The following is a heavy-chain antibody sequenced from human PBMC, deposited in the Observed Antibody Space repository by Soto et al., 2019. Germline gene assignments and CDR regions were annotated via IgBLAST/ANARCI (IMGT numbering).Heavy chain of an antibody. Sequence: LRLSCAASGFTFSSFWMSWVRQAPVKGLEWVANIKTDGSETHYVDSVKGRFTISRDNPKTSLFLQMNSLRVEDTAVYFCTSDRYPRFYHGSGSYPYYWGQGTPVTVSS. J-gene: IGHJ4*02. V-gene: IGHV3-7*03. CDR1: GFTFSSFW. CDR2: IKTDGSET. D-gene: IGHD3-10*01. CDR3: TSDRYPRFYHGSGSYPYY.